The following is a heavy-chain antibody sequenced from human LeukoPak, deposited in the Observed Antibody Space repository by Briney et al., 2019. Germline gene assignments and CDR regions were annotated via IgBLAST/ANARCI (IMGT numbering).Heavy chain of an antibody. J-gene: IGHJ3*02. CDR3: ARGGRGAFDI. V-gene: IGHV6-1*01. CDR1: GDSVSSDSAA. CDR2: TYYRSKWYN. Sequence: SQTLSLTCGISGDSVSSDSAAWNWIRQSPSRGLEWLGRTYYRSKWYNEYALSVKSRITVNPDTSKNQISLQLNSVTPEDAAVYYCARGGRGAFDIWGQGTMVTVSS.